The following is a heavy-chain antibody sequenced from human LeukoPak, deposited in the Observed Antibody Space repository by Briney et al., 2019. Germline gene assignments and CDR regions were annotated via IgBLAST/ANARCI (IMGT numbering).Heavy chain of an antibody. D-gene: IGHD2-15*01. CDR2: LHHSGST. CDR3: ARSEWRYCGGGTCFPIYYSDY. CDR1: GYSISSGYY. V-gene: IGHV4-38-2*01. Sequence: PSETLSLTCAVSGYSISSGYYWGYIRQPPGKGLEWIGSLHHSGSTCYNPSLKSRVTVSVDTSKNQFSLKLTSVTAADTAVYYCARSEWRYCGGGTCFPIYYSDYWGQGTLVTVSS. J-gene: IGHJ4*02.